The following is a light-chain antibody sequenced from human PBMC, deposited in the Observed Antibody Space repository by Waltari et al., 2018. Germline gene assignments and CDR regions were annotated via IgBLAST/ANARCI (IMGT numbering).Light chain of an antibody. CDR1: RSDVGSYDY. CDR2: DVD. J-gene: IGLJ3*02. V-gene: IGLV2-23*02. CDR3: CSYAGGNTWV. Sequence: QSALTQPASVSGSPGQSLTISCGGSRSDVGSYDYVSWYQQFPGKAPKLIIYDVDKRPSGISDRFSGSKSGNTASLAISGLHVDDEADYFCCSYAGGNTWVFGGGTRLSVL.